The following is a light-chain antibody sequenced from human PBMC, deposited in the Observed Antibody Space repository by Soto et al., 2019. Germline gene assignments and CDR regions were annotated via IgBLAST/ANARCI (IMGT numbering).Light chain of an antibody. CDR1: QSILFSSNNKNY. CDR3: QQYYSTPVT. V-gene: IGKV4-1*01. CDR2: WAS. Sequence: DIVMTQSPDSLAVSLGERATINCKSSQSILFSSNNKNYLTWYQQKPGQPPKPLIYWASTRESGVPDRFSGSGSGTDFTLTISSLQAEDVAVYYCQQYYSTPVTFGGETKVEIK. J-gene: IGKJ4*01.